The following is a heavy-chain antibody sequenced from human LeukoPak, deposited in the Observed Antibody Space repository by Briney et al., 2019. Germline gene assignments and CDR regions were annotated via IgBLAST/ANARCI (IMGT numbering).Heavy chain of an antibody. CDR3: ARDRLKSGSYYFDY. D-gene: IGHD1-26*01. CDR2: ISGRSSTI. Sequence: GGSLRLPCAASAFTFRDYSMNWVRQAPGKGLEWVSYISGRSSTIYYADSVKGRFTISRDNAKSSMYLQMNSLRAEDTAVYYCARDRLKSGSYYFDYWGQGTLVTVSS. V-gene: IGHV3-48*01. J-gene: IGHJ4*02. CDR1: AFTFRDYS.